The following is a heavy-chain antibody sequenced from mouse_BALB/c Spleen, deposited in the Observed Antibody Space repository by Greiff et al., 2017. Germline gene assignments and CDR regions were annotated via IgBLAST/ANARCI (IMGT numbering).Heavy chain of an antibody. D-gene: IGHD2-2*01. V-gene: IGHV10-1*02. CDR3: VRHYYGYSEVFAY. Sequence: DVQLVESGGGLVQPKGSLKLSCAASGFTFNTYAMNWVRQAPGKGLEWVARIRSKSNNYATYYADSVKDRFTISRDDSQSMLYLQMNNLKTEDTAMYYCVRHYYGYSEVFAYGGQGTRVTVSA. CDR2: IRSKSNNYAT. CDR1: GFTFNTYA. J-gene: IGHJ3*01.